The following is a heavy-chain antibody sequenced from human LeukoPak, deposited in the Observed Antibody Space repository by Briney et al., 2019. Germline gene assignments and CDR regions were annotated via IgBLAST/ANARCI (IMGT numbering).Heavy chain of an antibody. V-gene: IGHV4-38-2*01. Sequence: SETLSLTCAVSGYSISSGYYWGWIRQPPGKGLEWIGSIYHSGSTYYNPSLKSRVTISVDTSKNQFSLKLSSVTAADTAVYYCARVVIVVAIGGGVGYYFDYWGQGTLVTVSS. J-gene: IGHJ4*02. CDR3: ARVVIVVAIGGGVGYYFDY. D-gene: IGHD3-22*01. CDR2: IYHSGST. CDR1: GYSISSGYY.